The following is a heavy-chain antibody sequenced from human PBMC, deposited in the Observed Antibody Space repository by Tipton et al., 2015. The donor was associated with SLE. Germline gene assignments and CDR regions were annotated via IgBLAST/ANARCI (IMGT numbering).Heavy chain of an antibody. J-gene: IGHJ6*02. Sequence: TLSLTCTVSGGSISSHYWSWIRQPPGKGLEWIGYIYYSGSTNYNPSLKSRVSISVDTSKNQFSLKLSSVTAADTAVYYCARLRAPFRGYYYYAMDVWGQGTTVTVSS. CDR2: IYYSGST. CDR3: ARLRAPFRGYYYYAMDV. CDR1: GGSISSHY. D-gene: IGHD2/OR15-2a*01. V-gene: IGHV4-59*11.